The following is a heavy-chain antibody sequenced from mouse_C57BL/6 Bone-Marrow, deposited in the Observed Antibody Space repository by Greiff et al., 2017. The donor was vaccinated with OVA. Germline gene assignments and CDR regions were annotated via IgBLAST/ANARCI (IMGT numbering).Heavy chain of an antibody. Sequence: QVHVKQSGAELARPGASVKLSCKASGYTFTSYGISWVKQRTGQGLEWIGEIYPRSGNTYYNEKFKGKATLTADKSSSTAYMELRSLTSEDSAVYFCAREDYYGSGSYFDYWGQGTTLTVSS. V-gene: IGHV1-81*01. D-gene: IGHD1-1*01. CDR3: AREDYYGSGSYFDY. CDR2: IYPRSGNT. J-gene: IGHJ2*01. CDR1: GYTFTSYG.